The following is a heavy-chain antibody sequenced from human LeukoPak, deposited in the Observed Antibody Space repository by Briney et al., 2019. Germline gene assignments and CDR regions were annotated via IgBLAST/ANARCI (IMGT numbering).Heavy chain of an antibody. CDR1: GGSFRGYY. CDR2: INHSGSS. D-gene: IGHD3/OR15-3a*01. V-gene: IGHV4-34*01. Sequence: SETLSLTCAVYGGSFRGYYWSWIRQPPGKGLEWIGEINHSGSSNYNPSLKSRVTISVDTSKNQFSLRLTPVTAADTAVYYCARQTGSGLFILPGGQGTLVTVSS. J-gene: IGHJ4*02. CDR3: ARQTGSGLFILP.